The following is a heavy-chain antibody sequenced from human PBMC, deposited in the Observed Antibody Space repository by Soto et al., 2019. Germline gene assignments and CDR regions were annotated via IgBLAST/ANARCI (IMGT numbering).Heavy chain of an antibody. CDR1: GFTFSSYA. CDR3: AKVLGYDFWSGYYYYFDY. J-gene: IGHJ4*02. V-gene: IGHV3-23*01. Sequence: PGGSLRLSCAASGFTFSSYAMSWVRQAPGKGLEWVSAISGSGGSTYYADSVKGRFTISRDNSKNTLYLQMNSLRAEDTAVYYCAKVLGYDFWSGYYYYFDYWGQGTLV. D-gene: IGHD3-3*01. CDR2: ISGSGGST.